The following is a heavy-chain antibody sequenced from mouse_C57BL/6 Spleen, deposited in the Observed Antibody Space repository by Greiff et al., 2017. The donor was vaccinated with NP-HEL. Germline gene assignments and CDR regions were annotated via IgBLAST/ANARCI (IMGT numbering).Heavy chain of an antibody. CDR1: GYSITSGYY. CDR2: ISYDGSN. J-gene: IGHJ1*03. D-gene: IGHD1-1*01. V-gene: IGHV3-6*01. Sequence: VQLKQSGPGLVKPSQSLSLTCSVTGYSITSGYYWNWIRQFPGNQLEWMGYISYDGSNNYNPSLKNRISITRDTSKNQFFLKLNSVTTEDTATYYFSRSYYGSPWYFDVWGTGTTVTVSS. CDR3: SRSYYGSPWYFDV.